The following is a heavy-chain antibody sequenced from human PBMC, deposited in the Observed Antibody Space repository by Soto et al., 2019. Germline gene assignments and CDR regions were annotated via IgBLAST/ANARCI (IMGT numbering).Heavy chain of an antibody. CDR3: ARGWYNWNYSYYYYYMDV. D-gene: IGHD1-7*01. CDR2: INHSGST. Sequence: PSETLSLTCAVYGGSFSGYYWSWIRQPPGKGLEWIGEINHSGSTNYNPSLKSRVTISVDTSKNQFSLKLSSVTPADTAVYYCARGWYNWNYSYYYYYMDVWGKGTTVTV. J-gene: IGHJ6*03. CDR1: GGSFSGYY. V-gene: IGHV4-34*01.